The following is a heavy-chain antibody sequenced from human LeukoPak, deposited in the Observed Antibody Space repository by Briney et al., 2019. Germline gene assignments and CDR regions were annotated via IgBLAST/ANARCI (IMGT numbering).Heavy chain of an antibody. V-gene: IGHV3-7*01. D-gene: IGHD3-16*01. CDR1: GFSFSSYW. CDR3: ARDLLARGIFAY. J-gene: IGHJ4*02. CDR2: IKQDGSEK. Sequence: GGSLRLSCAASGFSFSSYWMSWVRQASGKGLEWVANIKQDGSEKDYVDSVKGRFTISRDNAKNSLYLQMHSLRDEDTAVYYCARDLLARGIFAYWGQGTLVTVSS.